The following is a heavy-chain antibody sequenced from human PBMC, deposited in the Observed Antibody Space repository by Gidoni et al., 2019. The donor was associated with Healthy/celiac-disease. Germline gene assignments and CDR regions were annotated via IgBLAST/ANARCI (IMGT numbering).Heavy chain of an antibody. Sequence: EVQLLESGGGLVQPGGSLRISCADSGFTFSGYAMSWVRQAPGTGLEWISDISGSGGSTYYADSVKGRFTISRDNSKNTLYLQMNSLRAEDTAVYYCAKETMIVVVLDYWGQGTLVTVSS. V-gene: IGHV3-23*01. CDR1: GFTFSGYA. J-gene: IGHJ4*02. D-gene: IGHD3-22*01. CDR2: ISGSGGST. CDR3: AKETMIVVVLDY.